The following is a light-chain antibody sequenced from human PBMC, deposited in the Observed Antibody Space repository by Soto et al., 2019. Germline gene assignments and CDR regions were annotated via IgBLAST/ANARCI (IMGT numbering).Light chain of an antibody. J-gene: IGKJ1*01. CDR3: LQDYNYPRT. V-gene: IGKV1-6*01. CDR1: QDIRSA. Sequence: IQLTQSPSSLSASVGDRVTITCRASQDIRSALGWYQQKPGKAPKLLIYAASSLQSGVPSRFSGSGSGTDFTLTISSLQPEDFATYYCLQDYNYPRTFGQGTKVDIK. CDR2: AAS.